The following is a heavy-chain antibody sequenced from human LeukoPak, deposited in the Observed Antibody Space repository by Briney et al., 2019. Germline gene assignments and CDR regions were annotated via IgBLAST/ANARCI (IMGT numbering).Heavy chain of an antibody. Sequence: PGRSLRLSCAASGFTFRSYAMHWVRQAPGKGLEWVSSISSSSSYIYYADSVKGRFTISRDNAKKSLYLQMNSLRAEDTAVYYCARNKLGISEKYMDVWGKGTTVTISS. V-gene: IGHV3-21*01. D-gene: IGHD7-27*01. CDR2: ISSSSSYI. J-gene: IGHJ6*03. CDR3: ARNKLGISEKYMDV. CDR1: GFTFRSYA.